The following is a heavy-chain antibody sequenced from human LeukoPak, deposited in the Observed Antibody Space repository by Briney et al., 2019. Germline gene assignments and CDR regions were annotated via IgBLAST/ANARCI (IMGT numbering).Heavy chain of an antibody. D-gene: IGHD3-3*01. CDR2: ISGSGGST. CDR1: GFTFSSYA. Sequence: PGGSLRLSCAASGFTFSSYAMSWVRQAPGKGLEWVSAISGSGGSTYYADSVKGRFTISRDNAKNSLYLQMNSLRDEDTALYYCARESGFAFHIWGQGTVVTVSS. J-gene: IGHJ3*02. V-gene: IGHV3-23*01. CDR3: ARESGFAFHI.